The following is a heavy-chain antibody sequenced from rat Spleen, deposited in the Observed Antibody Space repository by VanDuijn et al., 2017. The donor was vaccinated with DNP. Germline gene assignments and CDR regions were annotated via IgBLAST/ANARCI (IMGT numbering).Heavy chain of an antibody. CDR3: AKVYTTDYYFDY. J-gene: IGHJ2*01. CDR1: GFTFSDYN. V-gene: IGHV5S10*01. Sequence: EVQLVESGGGLVQPGRSLKLSCAASGFTFSDYNMAWVRQAPQKGLEWVATIFYAGTTTYYRGSGKGRFTISRDNAENTVYLQMNSLRAEDTATYYCAKVYTTDYYFDYWGQGVMVTVSS. D-gene: IGHD1-6*01. CDR2: IFYAGTTT.